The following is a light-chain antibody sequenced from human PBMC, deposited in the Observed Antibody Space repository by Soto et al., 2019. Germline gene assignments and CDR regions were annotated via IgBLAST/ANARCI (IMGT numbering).Light chain of an antibody. Sequence: EMTQSPSSLAASVGDRVTITCRASQSISDNVNWYQFKPGKAPKLLIYAVSNLQTGVPSLFSGSGSGKDFTLSISGRYLEDSARYYCKQSYGPPFTFGRGTKLEIK. CDR2: AVS. CDR1: QSISDN. V-gene: IGKV1-39*01. J-gene: IGKJ2*01. CDR3: KQSYGPPFT.